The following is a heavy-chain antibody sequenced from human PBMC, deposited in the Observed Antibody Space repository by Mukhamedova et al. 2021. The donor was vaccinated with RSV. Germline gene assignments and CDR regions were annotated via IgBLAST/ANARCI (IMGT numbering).Heavy chain of an antibody. D-gene: IGHD1-26*01. J-gene: IGHJ4*02. CDR3: AKDLFSWELPNRLFDY. V-gene: IGHV3-23*01. CDR2: ISGSAGST. Sequence: GKGLEWVSAISGSAGSTYYADSVKGRFTISRDNSKNTLYLQVNSLRAEDTAVYFCAKDLFSWELPNRLFDYWGQGTLVTVSS.